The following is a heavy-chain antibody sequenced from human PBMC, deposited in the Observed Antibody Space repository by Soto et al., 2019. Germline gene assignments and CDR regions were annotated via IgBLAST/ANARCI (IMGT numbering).Heavy chain of an antibody. D-gene: IGHD4-4*01. J-gene: IGHJ5*02. Sequence: PSETLSLTCTVSGGYISSYYWSWIRQPPGKGLEWIGYIYYSGSTNYNPSLKSRVTISVDTSKNQFSLKLSSVTAADTAVYYCARVRGVYSNYENWFDPWGQGTLVTVSS. CDR3: ARVRGVYSNYENWFDP. CDR2: IYYSGST. V-gene: IGHV4-59*01. CDR1: GGYISSYY.